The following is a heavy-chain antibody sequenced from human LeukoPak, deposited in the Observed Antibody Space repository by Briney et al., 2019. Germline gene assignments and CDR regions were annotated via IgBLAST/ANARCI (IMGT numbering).Heavy chain of an antibody. CDR3: ARSGGDSSSWSL. V-gene: IGHV4-59*01. CDR2: IYYSGST. Sequence: SETLSLTCTASGGSISTYYWNWIRQPPGKGLEWIGYIYYSGSTNYNPSLKSRVTISVDTSKNQFSLKLNSVTAADTAVYYCARSGGDSSSWSLWGQGTLVTVSS. CDR1: GGSISTYY. D-gene: IGHD6-13*01. J-gene: IGHJ4*02.